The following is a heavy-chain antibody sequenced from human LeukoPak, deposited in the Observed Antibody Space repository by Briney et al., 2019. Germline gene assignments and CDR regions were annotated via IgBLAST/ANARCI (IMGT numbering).Heavy chain of an antibody. J-gene: IGHJ4*02. V-gene: IGHV4-34*01. CDR1: GGSFSGYY. CDR2: INHSGST. Sequence: SETLSLTCAVYGGSFSGYYWSWIRQPPGKGLEWIGEINHSGSTNYNPSLKSRVTISVDTSKNQFSLKLSSVTAADTAVYYCARASKRSSSEWGQGTLVTVSS. D-gene: IGHD6-13*01. CDR3: ARASKRSSSE.